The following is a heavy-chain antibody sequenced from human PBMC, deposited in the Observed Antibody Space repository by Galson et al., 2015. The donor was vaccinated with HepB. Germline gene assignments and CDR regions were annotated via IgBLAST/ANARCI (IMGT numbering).Heavy chain of an antibody. CDR2: IYTSGST. CDR3: ARDLLPGDRPPLYYYDSSGQDAFDI. D-gene: IGHD3-22*01. Sequence: LTCTVSGGSISSYYWSWIRQPAGKGLEWIGRIYTSGSTNYNPSLKSRVTMSVDTSKNQFSLKLSSVTAADTAVYYCARDLLPGDRPPLYYYDSSGQDAFDIWGQGTMVTVSS. CDR1: GGSISSYY. V-gene: IGHV4-4*07. J-gene: IGHJ3*02.